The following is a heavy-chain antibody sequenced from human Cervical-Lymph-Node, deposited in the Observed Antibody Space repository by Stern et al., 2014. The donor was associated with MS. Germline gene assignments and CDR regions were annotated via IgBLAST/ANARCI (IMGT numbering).Heavy chain of an antibody. J-gene: IGHJ4*02. Sequence: QLVASGAEVKMPGSSVKVSCKASGGTFSNYAISWVRQAPGQGLEWMGGIPPILEATNYAQKFQGRITITADESTRTAYMELSSLTSDDTAMYYCARGDSEAPIYYFDYWGQGSLVTVSS. CDR2: IPPILEAT. CDR3: ARGDSEAPIYYFDY. D-gene: IGHD2-21*01. CDR1: GGTFSNYA. V-gene: IGHV1-69*01.